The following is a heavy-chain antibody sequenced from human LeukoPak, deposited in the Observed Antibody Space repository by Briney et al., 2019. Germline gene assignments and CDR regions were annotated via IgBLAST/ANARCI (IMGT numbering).Heavy chain of an antibody. CDR2: IIPIFGTA. V-gene: IGHV1-69*13. CDR3: ARRTVTGYSSFYYYMDV. D-gene: IGHD5-18*01. J-gene: IGHJ6*03. Sequence: SVKVSCKASGGTFSSYAISWVRQAPGQGLEWMGGIIPIFGTANYAQKFQGRVTITADESTSTAYMELSSLRSEDTAVYYCARRTVTGYSSFYYYMDVWGKGTTVTVSS. CDR1: GGTFSSYA.